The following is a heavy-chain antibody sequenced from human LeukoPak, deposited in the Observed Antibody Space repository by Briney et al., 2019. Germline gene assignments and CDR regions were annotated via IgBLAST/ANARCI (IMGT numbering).Heavy chain of an antibody. D-gene: IGHD5-18*01. J-gene: IGHJ4*02. Sequence: SETLSLTCTVSGGSISSYYWSWIRQPPGKGLEWIGYIYYSGSTNYNPSLKSRVTISVDTSKNQFSLKLSSVTAADTAVYYCARADTAMVPGYNAYYFDYWGQGTLVTVSS. CDR2: IYYSGST. V-gene: IGHV4-59*01. CDR3: ARADTAMVPGYNAYYFDY. CDR1: GGSISSYY.